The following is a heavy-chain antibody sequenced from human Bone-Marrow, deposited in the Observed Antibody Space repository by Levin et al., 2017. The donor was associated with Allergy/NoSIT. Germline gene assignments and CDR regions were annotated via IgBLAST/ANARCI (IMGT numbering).Heavy chain of an antibody. CDR3: ATDLWGLVVPAAIVSY. Sequence: GGSLRLSCKVSGSTLTELSMHWVRQAPGKGLEWMGGFDPEDGETIYAQKFQGRVTMTEDTSTDTAYMELSSLRSEDTAVYYCATDLWGLVVPAAIVSYWGQGTLVTVSS. CDR1: GSTLTELS. CDR2: FDPEDGET. V-gene: IGHV1-24*01. D-gene: IGHD2-2*02. J-gene: IGHJ4*02.